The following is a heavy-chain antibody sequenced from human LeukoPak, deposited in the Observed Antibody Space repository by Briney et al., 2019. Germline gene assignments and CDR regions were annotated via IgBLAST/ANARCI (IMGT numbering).Heavy chain of an antibody. CDR3: ARGRGLRFLEWLLPDAFDI. CDR1: GFTFSSYW. V-gene: IGHV3-7*01. Sequence: GGSLRLSCAASGFTFSSYWMSWVRQAPGKGLEWVANIKQDGSEKYYVDSVKGRFTISRDNAKNSLYLQMNSLRAEDTAVYYCARGRGLRFLEWLLPDAFDIWGQGTMVTVSS. D-gene: IGHD3-3*01. CDR2: IKQDGSEK. J-gene: IGHJ3*02.